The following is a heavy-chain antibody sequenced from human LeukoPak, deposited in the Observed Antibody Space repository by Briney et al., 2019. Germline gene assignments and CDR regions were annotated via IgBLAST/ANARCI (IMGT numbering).Heavy chain of an antibody. CDR3: AKVARSYSSSWIFDY. V-gene: IGHV3-9*03. CDR1: GFTFDDYA. D-gene: IGHD6-13*01. Sequence: PGGSLRLSCAASGFTFDDYAMHWVRQAPGKGLEWVSGISWNSGSIGYADSVKGRFTISRDNAKNSLYLQMNSLRAEDMALYYCAKVARSYSSSWIFDYWGQGTLVTVSS. J-gene: IGHJ4*02. CDR2: ISWNSGSI.